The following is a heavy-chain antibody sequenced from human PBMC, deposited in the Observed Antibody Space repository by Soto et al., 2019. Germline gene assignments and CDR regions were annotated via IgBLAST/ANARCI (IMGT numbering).Heavy chain of an antibody. CDR1: GSTFTNYA. Sequence: QVQLVESGGGVVQPGRSLGLSCQASGSTFTNYAMHWVRQAPGKGLEWVAFISADGAYKFFADSVKGRFTISRDNSKNPLFLQMNSLGAEDTAVYHCAKTPAVAGYNHFDSWGQGALVTVSS. D-gene: IGHD6-19*01. V-gene: IGHV3-30*18. J-gene: IGHJ4*02. CDR2: ISADGAYK. CDR3: AKTPAVAGYNHFDS.